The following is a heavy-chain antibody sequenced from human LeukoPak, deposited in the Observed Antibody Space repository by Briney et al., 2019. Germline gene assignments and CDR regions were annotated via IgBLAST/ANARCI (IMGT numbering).Heavy chain of an antibody. J-gene: IGHJ4*02. CDR2: VYSSGST. D-gene: IGHD3-22*01. CDR1: GASISGSY. CDR3: ANSYDSKIVPFDN. Sequence: PSETLSLTCTVSGASISGSYWNWVQQPPGRGLEWIGYVYSSGSTDYNPSLKSRVAISVDASKNQFSLKLTSVTAADTAVYYCANSYDSKIVPFDNWGQGALVTVSS. V-gene: IGHV4-4*09.